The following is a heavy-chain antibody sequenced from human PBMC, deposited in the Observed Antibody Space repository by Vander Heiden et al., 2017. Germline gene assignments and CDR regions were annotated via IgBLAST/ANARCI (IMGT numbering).Heavy chain of an antibody. CDR2: IKQDGSEK. V-gene: IGHV3-7*01. J-gene: IGHJ4*02. CDR3: ARVLTLVRATAGYFDY. Sequence: EVQLVESGGGLVQPGGSLSLSCAASGFTFTHYWMSWVRQAPGKGLEWVANIKQDGSEKYYVDSVKGRFTISRDNAKNSLYLQMNSLRDEDTAVYYCARVLTLVRATAGYFDYGGQGTLVTVSS. CDR1: GFTFTHYW. D-gene: IGHD3-10*01.